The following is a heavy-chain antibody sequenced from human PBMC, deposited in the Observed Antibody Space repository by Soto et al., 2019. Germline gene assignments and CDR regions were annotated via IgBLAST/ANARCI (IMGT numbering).Heavy chain of an antibody. Sequence: QVQLVQSGAEVKKPGSSVKVSCKASGGDFINYGISWVRQAPGQGLEWMGGIIPIFRSANYAQKFQGRVTIAADESTTTAYMELTTLTSEDTAVYYCARDRYYDGVGYHYESAYWGQGILVTGSS. V-gene: IGHV1-69*01. CDR1: GGDFINYG. D-gene: IGHD3-22*01. J-gene: IGHJ4*02. CDR3: ARDRYYDGVGYHYESAY. CDR2: IIPIFRSA.